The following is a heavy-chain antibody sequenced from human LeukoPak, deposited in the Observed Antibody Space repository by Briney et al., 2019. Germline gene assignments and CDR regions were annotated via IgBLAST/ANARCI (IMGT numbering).Heavy chain of an antibody. V-gene: IGHV1-3*01. CDR1: GYTFTSYA. CDR2: INAGNGNT. J-gene: IGHJ5*02. D-gene: IGHD6-13*01. CDR3: ARSSSSWYNWFDP. Sequence: ASVKVSCKASGYTFTSYAMHWVRQAPGQRLEWMGWINAGNGNTKYSQKFQGRVTITRDTSAGTAYMELSSLRSEDTAVYYCARSSSSWYNWFDPWGQGTPVTVSS.